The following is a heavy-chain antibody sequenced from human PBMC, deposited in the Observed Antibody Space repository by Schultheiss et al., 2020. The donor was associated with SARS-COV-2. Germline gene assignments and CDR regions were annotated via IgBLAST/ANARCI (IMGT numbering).Heavy chain of an antibody. Sequence: SQTLSLTCTVSGGSFSSGGYYWGWIRQPPGKGLEWIGYIYYSGSTYYNPSLKSRVTISVDTSKNQFSLKLSSVTAADTAVYYCARVTLRQYSSSSRGWFDPWGQGTLVTVSS. CDR3: ARVTLRQYSSSSRGWFDP. J-gene: IGHJ5*02. CDR2: IYYSGST. D-gene: IGHD6-6*01. CDR1: GGSFSSGGYY. V-gene: IGHV4-31*03.